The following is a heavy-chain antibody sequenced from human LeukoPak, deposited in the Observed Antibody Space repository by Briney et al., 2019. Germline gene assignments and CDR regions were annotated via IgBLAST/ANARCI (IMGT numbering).Heavy chain of an antibody. Sequence: SETLSLTCTVSGGSISSGGYYWSWIRQHPGTGLEWIGYIYYSGSTYYNPSLKSRVTISVDTSKNQFSLKLSSVTAADTAVYYCARGYQLLVGWFDPWGQGTLVTVSS. D-gene: IGHD2-2*01. CDR2: IYYSGST. V-gene: IGHV4-31*03. CDR1: GGSISSGGYY. J-gene: IGHJ5*02. CDR3: ARGYQLLVGWFDP.